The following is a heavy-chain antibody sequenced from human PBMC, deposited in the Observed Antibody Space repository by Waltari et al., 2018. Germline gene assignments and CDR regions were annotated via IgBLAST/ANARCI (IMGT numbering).Heavy chain of an antibody. J-gene: IGHJ4*02. CDR3: ARRSPYSGFDY. V-gene: IGHV1-18*01. Sequence: QVQLVQSGVEVKKPGASVKVSCKASGYSFDSYGISWVRQAPGQGLEWMGWFNPDNGDGNYAQKFQGRVTMTTYSATTTAHMELRSLGSDDTAVYYCARRSPYSGFDYWGQGTLVTVSS. CDR2: FNPDNGDG. CDR1: GYSFDSYG. D-gene: IGHD2-15*01.